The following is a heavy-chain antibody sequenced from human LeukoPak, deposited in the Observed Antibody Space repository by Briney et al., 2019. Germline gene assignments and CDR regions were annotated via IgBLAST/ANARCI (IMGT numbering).Heavy chain of an antibody. Sequence: EASVKVSCKASGYTFTRHDINWVRQATGQAPEWMGWINPNSGATGYAQKFQGRVTVTRDTSISTAYMELSSLTSEDTAVYYCTRHTSPTFDYWGQGTLVTVSS. V-gene: IGHV1-8*03. J-gene: IGHJ4*02. CDR1: GYTFTRHD. CDR3: TRHTSPTFDY. D-gene: IGHD2-2*01. CDR2: INPNSGAT.